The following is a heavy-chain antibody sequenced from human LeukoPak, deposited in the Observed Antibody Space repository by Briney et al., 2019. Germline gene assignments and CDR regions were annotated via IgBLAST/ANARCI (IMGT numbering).Heavy chain of an antibody. Sequence: GGSLRLSCVASTFDLSPYEMSWVRQAPGKGLEWISYISSTDGSVHYADSVKRRFTISRDNAQNSLHLQMNSLRAGDTAIYYRVREARGYHYTYFDYWGQGSLVTVSS. CDR3: VREARGYHYTYFDY. V-gene: IGHV3-48*03. D-gene: IGHD5-18*01. CDR2: ISSTDGSV. J-gene: IGHJ4*02. CDR1: TFDLSPYE.